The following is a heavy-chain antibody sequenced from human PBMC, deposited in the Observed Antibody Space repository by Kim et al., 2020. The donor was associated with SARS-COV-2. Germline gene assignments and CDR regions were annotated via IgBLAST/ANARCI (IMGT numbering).Heavy chain of an antibody. CDR1: GFTFSSYG. V-gene: IGHV3-33*08. Sequence: GGSLRLSCAASGFTFSSYGMHWARQAPGKGLEWVAVIWYDGSNKYYADSVQGRFTISRDNSKNTLYLQMNSLRAEDTAVYYCAREGQLWLGGDYWGQGTLVTVSS. D-gene: IGHD5-18*01. CDR3: AREGQLWLGGDY. J-gene: IGHJ4*02. CDR2: IWYDGSNK.